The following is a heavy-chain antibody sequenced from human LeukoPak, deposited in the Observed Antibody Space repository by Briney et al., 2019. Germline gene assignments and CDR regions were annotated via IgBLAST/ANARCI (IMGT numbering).Heavy chain of an antibody. CDR2: INPNSGGT. Sequence: CXXXGYTFTGYYXHWVRQAPGQXXXWMGWINPNSGGTNYAQKFQGRVTMTRDTSISTAYMELSRLRSDDTAVYYCARGSSGWLFDYWGQGTLVTVSS. CDR1: GYTFTGYY. D-gene: IGHD6-19*01. CDR3: ARGSSGWLFDY. J-gene: IGHJ4*02. V-gene: IGHV1-2*02.